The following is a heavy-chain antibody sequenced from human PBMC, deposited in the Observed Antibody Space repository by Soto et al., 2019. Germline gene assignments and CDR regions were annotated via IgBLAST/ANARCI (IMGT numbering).Heavy chain of an antibody. CDR3: ARGGWSGEPREDY. D-gene: IGHD3-10*01. J-gene: IGHJ4*02. Sequence: QVQLVQSGAEVKKPGASMKVSCKASGFTFTSYGISWVRQAPGQGLEWMGWVSAYNGNTTYAQKLQGRVTITTDTSTSTAYMELRSLRSDDTAGYFLARGGWSGEPREDYWGQGTLVTVSS. V-gene: IGHV1-18*01. CDR1: GFTFTSYG. CDR2: VSAYNGNT.